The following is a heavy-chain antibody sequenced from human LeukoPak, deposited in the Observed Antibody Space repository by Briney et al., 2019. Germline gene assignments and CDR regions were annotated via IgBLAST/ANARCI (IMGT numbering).Heavy chain of an antibody. CDR1: GFTFSSYG. J-gene: IGHJ4*02. CDR2: ISYDGSNK. CDR3: AKTTQISGWLSYYFDY. Sequence: GGSPRLSCAASGFTFSSYGMHWVRQAPGKGLEWVAVISYDGSNKYYADSVKGRFTISRDNSKNTLCLQMNSLRAEDTAMYYCAKTTQISGWLSYYFDYWGQGTLVTVST. D-gene: IGHD6-19*01. V-gene: IGHV3-30*18.